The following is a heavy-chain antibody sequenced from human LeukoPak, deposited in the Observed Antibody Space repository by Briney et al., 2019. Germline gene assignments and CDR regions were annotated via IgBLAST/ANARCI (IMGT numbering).Heavy chain of an antibody. Sequence: GGSLRLSCAASGFTFSSYAMNWVRQAPGKGLEWVSVISGSGGRIYYADSVKGRFTISRDNAKNTLYLQMNSLRAEDTAVYYCARDTDTVTTILDYWGQGTLVTVSS. CDR2: ISGSGGRI. D-gene: IGHD4-17*01. CDR3: ARDTDTVTTILDY. V-gene: IGHV3-23*01. J-gene: IGHJ4*02. CDR1: GFTFSSYA.